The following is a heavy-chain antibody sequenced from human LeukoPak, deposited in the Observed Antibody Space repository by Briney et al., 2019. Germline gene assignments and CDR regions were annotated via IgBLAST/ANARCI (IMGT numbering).Heavy chain of an antibody. CDR1: GYTFTGYC. CDR3: ARVHCSSTSCYTTFDY. J-gene: IGHJ4*02. V-gene: IGHV1-2*02. D-gene: IGHD2-2*02. CDR2: INPNSGGT. Sequence: ASVKVSCKASGYTFTGYCIHWVRQAPGQGLEWMGWINPNSGGTNYAQKFQGRVTMTRDTSISTAYMELSRLRSDDTAVYYCARVHCSSTSCYTTFDYWGQGTLVTVSS.